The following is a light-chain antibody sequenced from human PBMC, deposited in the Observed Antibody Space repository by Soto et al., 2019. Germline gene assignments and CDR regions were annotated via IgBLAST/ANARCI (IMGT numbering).Light chain of an antibody. J-gene: IGKJ2*01. Sequence: IVLTQSPCTLSLSPGERATLSSRSSQRISSGDLAWYQQKPGQAPRLLIYGASSRATGIPARFSGSGSWTDFTLTINRLEPEDFALYYCQQYGDSLYTFGQGTKLEIK. CDR3: QQYGDSLYT. CDR1: QRISSGD. CDR2: GAS. V-gene: IGKV3-20*01.